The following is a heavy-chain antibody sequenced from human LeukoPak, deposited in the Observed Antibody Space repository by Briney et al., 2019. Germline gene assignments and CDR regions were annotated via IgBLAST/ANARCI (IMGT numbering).Heavy chain of an antibody. V-gene: IGHV4-59*01. D-gene: IGHD3-10*01. Sequence: PSETLSLTCTVSGGSISSYYWSWIRQPPGKGLEWIGYIYYSGCTNYNPSLKSRVTISVDTSKNQFSLKLSSVTAADTAVYYCARGGLTNYYGSGVVWGMDVWGQGTTVTVSS. CDR1: GGSISSYY. J-gene: IGHJ6*02. CDR3: ARGGLTNYYGSGVVWGMDV. CDR2: IYYSGCT.